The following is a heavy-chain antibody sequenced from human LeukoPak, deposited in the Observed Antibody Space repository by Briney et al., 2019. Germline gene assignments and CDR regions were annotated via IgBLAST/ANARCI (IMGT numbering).Heavy chain of an antibody. CDR3: ARVGPYFDY. Sequence: ASVKVSCKASGYTFTGYYMHWVRQAPGQGLEWMGWINPNSGGTNYAQKFQGRVTMTTDTSTSTAYMELSSLRSEDTAVYYCARVGPYFDYWGQGTLVTVSS. CDR1: GYTFTGYY. CDR2: INPNSGGT. V-gene: IGHV1-2*02. J-gene: IGHJ4*02.